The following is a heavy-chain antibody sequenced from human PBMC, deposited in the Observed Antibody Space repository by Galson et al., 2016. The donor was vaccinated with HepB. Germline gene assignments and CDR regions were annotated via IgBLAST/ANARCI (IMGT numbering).Heavy chain of an antibody. D-gene: IGHD1/OR15-1a*01. V-gene: IGHV2-5*02. CDR3: AHTRWEQGYQIDF. CDR2: IYWDDDK. CDR1: GFLLTTSEVG. Sequence: PALVKPTQTLTLTCTFSGFLLTTSEVGVGWIRQPPGKALEWLALIYWDDDKFYSPSLKSRLTITKDTSKNQVVLTMTSMDPVDTATYYCAHTRWEQGYQIDFWGRGALVTVSA. J-gene: IGHJ4*02.